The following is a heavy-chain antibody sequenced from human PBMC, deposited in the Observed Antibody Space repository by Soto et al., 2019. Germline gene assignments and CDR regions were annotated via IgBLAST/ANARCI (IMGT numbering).Heavy chain of an antibody. CDR1: GFTFSSYS. V-gene: IGHV3-21*01. CDR2: ISSSSSYI. J-gene: IGHJ3*02. CDR3: ARDQSITIFGVDYDAFDI. Sequence: GGSLRLSCAASGFTFSSYSMSWVRQAPGKGLEWVSSISSSSSYIYYADSVKGRFTISRDNAKNSLYLQMNSLRAEDTAVYYRARDQSITIFGVDYDAFDIWGQGTMVTVSS. D-gene: IGHD3-3*01.